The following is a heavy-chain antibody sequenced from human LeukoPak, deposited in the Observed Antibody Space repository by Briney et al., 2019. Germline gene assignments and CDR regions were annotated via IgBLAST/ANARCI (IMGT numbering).Heavy chain of an antibody. CDR2: ISYDGSKK. Sequence: PPGGSLRLSCAASGFTFSSYGMHWVRQAPGKGLEWVAVISYDGSKKYYADSVKGRFTISRDNSKNILYLQMNSLRAEDTAVYYCASEGGSGYYYFPARFDYWGQGTLVTVTS. J-gene: IGHJ4*02. CDR1: GFTFSSYG. V-gene: IGHV3-30*03. D-gene: IGHD3-22*01. CDR3: ASEGGSGYYYFPARFDY.